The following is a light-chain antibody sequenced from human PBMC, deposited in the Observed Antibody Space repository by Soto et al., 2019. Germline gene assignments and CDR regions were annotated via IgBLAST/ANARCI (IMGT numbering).Light chain of an antibody. J-gene: IGKJ4*01. CDR1: QDISNY. CDR2: DAS. CDR3: QQYDNVLT. Sequence: DIQMTQSPSSLSASVGDRVTITCQASQDISNYLNWYQQKPGKAPKLLIYDASNLETGVPSRFSGSGSGTDFTFTISSLQPEDIATYYCQQYDNVLTLGGGTKVEIK. V-gene: IGKV1-33*01.